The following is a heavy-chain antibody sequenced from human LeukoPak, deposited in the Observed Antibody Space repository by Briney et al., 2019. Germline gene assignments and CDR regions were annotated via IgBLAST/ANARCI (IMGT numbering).Heavy chain of an antibody. V-gene: IGHV1-2*02. CDR2: INPNSGGT. CDR1: GYTFTSYD. CDR3: ARGGSLGKLRYNWFDP. J-gene: IGHJ5*02. D-gene: IGHD7-27*01. Sequence: ASVKVSCKASGYTFTSYDISWVRQAPGQGLEWMGWINPNSGGTNYAQKFQGRVTMTRDTSISTAYMELSRLRSDDTAVYYCARGGSLGKLRYNWFDPWGQGTLVTVSS.